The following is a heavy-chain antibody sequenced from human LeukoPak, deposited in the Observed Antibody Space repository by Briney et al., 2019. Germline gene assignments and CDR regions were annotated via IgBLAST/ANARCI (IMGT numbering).Heavy chain of an antibody. CDR3: ALRPTGYSSSWYFDY. V-gene: IGHV1-2*06. D-gene: IGHD6-13*01. Sequence: ASVKVSCKASGYTFTGYFMHWVRQAPGQGLEWMGRINPNSGGTNYGQKFQGRVTMTRDTSISTAYMELSSLRSDDTAVYYCALRPTGYSSSWYFDYWGQGTLVTVSS. CDR1: GYTFTGYF. J-gene: IGHJ4*02. CDR2: INPNSGGT.